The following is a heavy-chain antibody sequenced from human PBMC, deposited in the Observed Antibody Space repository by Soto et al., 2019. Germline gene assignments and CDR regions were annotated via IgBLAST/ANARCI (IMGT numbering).Heavy chain of an antibody. V-gene: IGHV1-18*01. CDR1: GYTFTSYG. CDR2: ISANNGNT. Sequence: QVQLVQSGAEVKKPGDSVRVSCKASGYTFTSYGIGWVRQAPGQGLEWMGWISANNGNTKYAQKPQGRDTMTTDASTSTAYMELRSLRSDDAAVYYCARDGYFDHWGQGTLVTVSS. J-gene: IGHJ4*02. CDR3: ARDGYFDH.